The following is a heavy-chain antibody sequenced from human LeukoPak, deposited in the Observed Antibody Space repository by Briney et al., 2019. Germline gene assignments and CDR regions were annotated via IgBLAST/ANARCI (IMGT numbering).Heavy chain of an antibody. Sequence: KPSETLSLTCTVSGGSISSSSYYWGWIRQPPGKGLEWIGSIYYSGSTYYNPSLKSRVTISVDTSKNQFSLKLSSVTAADTAVYYCARDRPGGSSLGYWGQGTLVTVSS. J-gene: IGHJ4*02. CDR3: ARDRPGGSSLGY. D-gene: IGHD6-13*01. V-gene: IGHV4-39*07. CDR1: GGSISSSSYY. CDR2: IYYSGST.